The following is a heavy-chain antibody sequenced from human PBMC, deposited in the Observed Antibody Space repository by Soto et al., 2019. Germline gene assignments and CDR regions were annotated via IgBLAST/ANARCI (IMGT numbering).Heavy chain of an antibody. V-gene: IGHV1-2*04. J-gene: IGHJ6*01. CDR1: GYSFTDYH. Sequence: VASVKVSCKASGYSFTDYHIHWVRQAPGQGLEWLGRINPKSGGTSTAQKFQGWVTMTTDTSISTASMELTRLTSDDTAIYYCARGDSTDCSNGVCSFFYNHDMDVWGPRDHGHRLL. CDR3: ARGDSTDCSNGVCSFFYNHDMDV. CDR2: INPKSGGT. D-gene: IGHD2-8*01.